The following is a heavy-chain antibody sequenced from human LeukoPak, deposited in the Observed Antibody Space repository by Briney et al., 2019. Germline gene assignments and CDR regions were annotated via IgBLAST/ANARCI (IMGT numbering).Heavy chain of an antibody. V-gene: IGHV4-38-2*01. CDR2: IYHTWST. Sequence: SETLSLTCGVSGYSISRGYYWAWIRQPPGKGLEWIGAIYHTWSTYYNPSLESRVTISVDTSKNEFSLNLNSVTAADTAVYYCARAGWIITSGIDYWGQGALVTVSS. J-gene: IGHJ4*02. CDR1: GYSISRGYY. D-gene: IGHD3-10*01. CDR3: ARAGWIITSGIDY.